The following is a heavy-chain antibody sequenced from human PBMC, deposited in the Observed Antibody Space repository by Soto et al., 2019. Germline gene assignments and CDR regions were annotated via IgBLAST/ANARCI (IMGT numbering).Heavy chain of an antibody. CDR1: GYTFTSYA. J-gene: IGHJ6*02. Sequence: ASVKVSCKASGYTFTSYAMHWVRQAPGQRLEWMGWINAGNGNTKYSQKFQGRVTITRDTSASTAYMELSSLRSEDTAVYYCARCVPEYYYYGMDVWGQGITVTVSS. CDR2: INAGNGNT. V-gene: IGHV1-3*01. CDR3: ARCVPEYYYYGMDV.